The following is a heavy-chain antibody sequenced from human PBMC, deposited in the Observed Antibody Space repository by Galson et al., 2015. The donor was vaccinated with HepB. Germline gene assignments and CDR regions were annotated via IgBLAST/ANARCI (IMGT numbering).Heavy chain of an antibody. V-gene: IGHV1-69*10. CDR1: GGTFTSYA. CDR2: IIPILGIA. Sequence: SVKVSCKASGGTFTSYAISWVRQAPGQGLEWMGGIIPILGIANYAQKFQGRVTITADKSTSTAYMELSSLRSEDTAVYYCARTEYSSSGGNFDYWGQGTLVTVSS. D-gene: IGHD6-6*01. CDR3: ARTEYSSSGGNFDY. J-gene: IGHJ4*02.